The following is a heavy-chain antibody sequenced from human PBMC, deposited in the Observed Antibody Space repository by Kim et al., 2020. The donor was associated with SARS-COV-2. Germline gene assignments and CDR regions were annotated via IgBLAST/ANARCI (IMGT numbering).Heavy chain of an antibody. J-gene: IGHJ4*02. Sequence: KWYSDYALSVKSRITINADTSKNQFSLQLNSVTPEDTAVYYCARGWGLDYWGRGTLVTVSS. V-gene: IGHV6-1*01. CDR3: ARGWGLDY. CDR2: KWYS. D-gene: IGHD3-16*01.